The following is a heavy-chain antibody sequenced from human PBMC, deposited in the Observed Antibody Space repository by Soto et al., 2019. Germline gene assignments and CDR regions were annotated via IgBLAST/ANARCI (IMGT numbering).Heavy chain of an antibody. CDR2: ISSRSDI. J-gene: IGHJ3*02. Sequence: GGSLRLSCVVSGFTFSTYSINWVRQAPGKGLEWVSSISSRSDIYYADSVKGRFTISRDNAKNSVSLQMNSLRAEDTAVYYCARDDGVSSTNVKAFEIWGQGTKVTVSS. CDR1: GFTFSTYS. D-gene: IGHD2-2*01. CDR3: ARDDGVSSTNVKAFEI. V-gene: IGHV3-21*01.